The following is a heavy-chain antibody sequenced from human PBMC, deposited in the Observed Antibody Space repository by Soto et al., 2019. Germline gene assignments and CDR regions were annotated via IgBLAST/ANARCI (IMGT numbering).Heavy chain of an antibody. CDR3: ARADFWSGYYMNGLYFDY. Sequence: QVQLQESGPGLVKPSQTLSLTCTVSGDSISSGDYCWSWIRQPPGKGLWWIGYIDYSGSTYNSPSLRSRVTIPVETSRKQCSCKLSSVTAADTAVYYCARADFWSGYYMNGLYFDYWGQGTLVTVSS. J-gene: IGHJ4*02. CDR2: IDYSGST. CDR1: GDSISSGDYC. V-gene: IGHV4-30-4*01. D-gene: IGHD3-3*01.